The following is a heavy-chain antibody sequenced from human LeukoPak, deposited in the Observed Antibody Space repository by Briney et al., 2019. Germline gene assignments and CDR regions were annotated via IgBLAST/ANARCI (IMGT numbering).Heavy chain of an antibody. D-gene: IGHD3-9*01. CDR1: GFTFSSNA. V-gene: IGHV3-23*01. CDR3: ASHYDILTGYIDY. J-gene: IGHJ4*02. CDR2: ISGSGGST. Sequence: GGSLRLSCAASGFTFSSNAMSWVRQAPGKGLEWVSAISGSGGSTYYADSVKGRFTISRDNSKNTLYLQMNSLRAEDTAVYYCASHYDILTGYIDYWGQGTLVTVSS.